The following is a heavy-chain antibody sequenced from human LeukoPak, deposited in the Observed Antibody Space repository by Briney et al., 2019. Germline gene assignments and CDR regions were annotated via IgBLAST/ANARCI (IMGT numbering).Heavy chain of an antibody. CDR1: GFIFSNYG. CDR2: ISASGSAT. J-gene: IGHJ4*02. Sequence: GGSLRLSRAASGFIFSNYGMNWVRQAPGKGLEWVAAISASGSATSYADSVRGRFTISRDNSKSTLCLQMNSLRAEDTAVYYCAKQLGYCSDGSCYFPYWGQGTLVTVSS. D-gene: IGHD2-15*01. V-gene: IGHV3-23*01. CDR3: AKQLGYCSDGSCYFPY.